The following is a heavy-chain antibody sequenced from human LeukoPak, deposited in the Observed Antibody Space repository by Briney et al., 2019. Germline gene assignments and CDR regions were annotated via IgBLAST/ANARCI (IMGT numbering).Heavy chain of an antibody. V-gene: IGHV3-9*01. J-gene: IGHJ4*02. CDR2: ISWNSGSI. CDR3: AKAPKIWYDSSGYSFDY. CDR1: GFTFDDYA. Sequence: GGSLRLSCAAPGFTFDDYAMHWVRQAPGKGLEWVSGISWNSGSIGYADSVKGRFTISRDNAKNSLYLQMNSLRAEDTALYYCAKAPKIWYDSSGYSFDYWGQGTLVTVSS. D-gene: IGHD3-22*01.